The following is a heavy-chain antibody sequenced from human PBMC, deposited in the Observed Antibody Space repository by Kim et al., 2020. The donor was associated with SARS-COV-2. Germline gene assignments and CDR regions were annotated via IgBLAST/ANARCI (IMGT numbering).Heavy chain of an antibody. J-gene: IGHJ4*02. CDR3: GTDLESDYGDQLGH. CDR1: GFTFTRSA. V-gene: IGHV3-23*01. Sequence: GGSLRLSCTASGFTFTRSAMTWARQPLGKGLEWVSGISGSGHGTYYADSVQGRFTISRDNSRNTLYLQMNNLRADDTAVYYCGTDLESDYGDQLGHWGQGTLVTVS. CDR2: ISGSGHGT. D-gene: IGHD4-17*01.